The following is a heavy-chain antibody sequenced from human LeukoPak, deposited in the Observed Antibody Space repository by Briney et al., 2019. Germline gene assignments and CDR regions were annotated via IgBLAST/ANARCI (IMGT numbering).Heavy chain of an antibody. CDR1: GGSISSGSYY. V-gene: IGHV4-61*02. CDR2: IYTSGST. Sequence: SSETLSLTCTVSGGSISSGSYYWSWLRQPAGKGLEWIGRIYTSGSTNYNPSLKSRVTISVDTSKNQFSLKLSSVTAADTAVYYCARVSSSWYQDWYFDLWGRGTLVTVSS. CDR3: ARVSSSWYQDWYFDL. D-gene: IGHD6-13*01. J-gene: IGHJ2*01.